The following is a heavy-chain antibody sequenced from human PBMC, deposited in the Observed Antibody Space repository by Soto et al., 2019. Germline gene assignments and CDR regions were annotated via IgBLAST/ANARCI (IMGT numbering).Heavy chain of an antibody. V-gene: IGHV6-1*01. D-gene: IGHD2-15*01. CDR3: ASGPSDIVEEDAFDI. CDR2: TYHRSKWYN. J-gene: IGHJ3*02. CDR1: GDSVSSNSAA. Sequence: SQTLSLTCVISGDSVSSNSAAWNWIRQSPSGGLEWLGRTYHRSKWYNDYAVSVKSRITINPDTSKNQFSLQLNSVTPEDTAVYYCASGPSDIVEEDAFDIWGQGTMVTVSS.